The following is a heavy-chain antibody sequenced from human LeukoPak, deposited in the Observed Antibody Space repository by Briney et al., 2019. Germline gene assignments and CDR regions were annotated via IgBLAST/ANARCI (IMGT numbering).Heavy chain of an antibody. D-gene: IGHD2-2*01. CDR1: GFTFSSYG. CDR3: AREYCSSTSCYGYYGMDV. Sequence: GRSLRLSCAPAGFTFSSYGMHWVRQAPGKGLEWVAVIWYDGSNKYYADSVKGRFTISRDNSKNTLYLQMNSLRAEDTAVYYCAREYCSSTSCYGYYGMDVWGKGTTVTVSS. CDR2: IWYDGSNK. J-gene: IGHJ6*04. V-gene: IGHV3-33*01.